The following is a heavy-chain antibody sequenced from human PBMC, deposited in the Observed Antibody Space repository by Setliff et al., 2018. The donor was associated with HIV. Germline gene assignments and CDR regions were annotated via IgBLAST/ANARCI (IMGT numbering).Heavy chain of an antibody. CDR2: IYYTGNT. J-gene: IGHJ5*02. Sequence: PSETLSLTCAVYGGSFSGYYWGWIRQPPGKGLEWIGIIYYTGNTYYNPSLKSRVTISVDTSKNQFSLKLSSVTAADTAVYYCASSVAGSGPNWFDPWGQGTLVTVSS. V-gene: IGHV4-34*01. CDR3: ASSVAGSGPNWFDP. CDR1: GGSFSGYY. D-gene: IGHD6-19*01.